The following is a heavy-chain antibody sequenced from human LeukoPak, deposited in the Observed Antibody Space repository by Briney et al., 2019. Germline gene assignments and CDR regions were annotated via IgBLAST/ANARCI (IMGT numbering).Heavy chain of an antibody. CDR1: GFTFSSYS. Sequence: GGSLRLSCAASGFTFSSYSMNWVRQAPGKGLEWVSSISSSSSYIYYADSVKGRFTISRDNAKNTLYLQMNSLRAEDTAVYYCAKDQGGSSRGEPDYWGQGTLVTVSS. CDR3: AKDQGGSSRGEPDY. J-gene: IGHJ4*02. D-gene: IGHD6-13*01. V-gene: IGHV3-21*01. CDR2: ISSSSSYI.